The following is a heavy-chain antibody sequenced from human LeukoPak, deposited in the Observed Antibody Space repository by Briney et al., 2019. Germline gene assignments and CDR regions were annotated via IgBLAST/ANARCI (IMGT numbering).Heavy chain of an antibody. D-gene: IGHD3-10*01. V-gene: IGHV4-59*11. Sequence: SETLSLTCTVSRGSMRGHYWSWIRQTPGKGLEWIGFVYYNGGAMYNPSLKSRVSMSADTSKNQFSLLLSSVTAVDTAVYYCARIQESQGSSSFYYYMDVWGSGTTVTVSS. CDR1: RGSMRGHY. CDR2: VYYNGGA. J-gene: IGHJ6*03. CDR3: ARIQESQGSSSFYYYMDV.